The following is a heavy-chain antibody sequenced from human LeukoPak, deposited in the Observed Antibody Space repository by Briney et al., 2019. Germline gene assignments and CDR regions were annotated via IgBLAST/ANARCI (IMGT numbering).Heavy chain of an antibody. V-gene: IGHV3-23*01. D-gene: IGHD6-19*01. CDR3: VKVGGGGGWYWFP. Sequence: GGSLRLSCTGSGFTFSNYVMSWVRQAPGKRLEWVSGISDSGDDTDYADSVKGRFTISRDNSKNTLFLQMNILRVEDTAVYYCVKVGGGGGWYWFPWGQGTLVTVSS. CDR2: ISDSGDDT. CDR1: GFTFSNYV. J-gene: IGHJ5*02.